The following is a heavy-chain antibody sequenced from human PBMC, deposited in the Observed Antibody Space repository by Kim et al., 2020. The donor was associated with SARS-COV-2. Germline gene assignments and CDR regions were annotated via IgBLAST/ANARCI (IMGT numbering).Heavy chain of an antibody. D-gene: IGHD6-25*01. Sequence: KVQSRVTITADESTSTAYMELSSLRSEDTAVYYCARGRLPKDGYYYGMDVWGQGTTVTVSS. V-gene: IGHV1-69*01. CDR3: ARGRLPKDGYYYGMDV. J-gene: IGHJ6*02.